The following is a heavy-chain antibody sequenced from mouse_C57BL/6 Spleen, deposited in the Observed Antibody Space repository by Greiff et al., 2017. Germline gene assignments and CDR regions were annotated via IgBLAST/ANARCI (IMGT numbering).Heavy chain of an antibody. D-gene: IGHD1-1*01. CDR3: ARGDYYYGSSLDY. J-gene: IGHJ2*01. Sequence: VQLQQPGAELVKPGASVKLSCKASGYTFTSYWMHWVKQRPGQGLEWIGMIHPNSGSTNYNEKFKSKATLTVDKSSSTAYMQLSSLTSEDSAVYYCARGDYYYGSSLDYWGQGTTLTVSS. CDR2: IHPNSGST. V-gene: IGHV1-64*01. CDR1: GYTFTSYW.